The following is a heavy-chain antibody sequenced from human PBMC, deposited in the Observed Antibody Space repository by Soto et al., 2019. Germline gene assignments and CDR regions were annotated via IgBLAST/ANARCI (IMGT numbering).Heavy chain of an antibody. Sequence: PGVSLRVSCAASGLTFSDFAIHWFRQAYGKGLEWIGRIRSKANNSTTAYAASVKGRFTISREDAKNTVYLQMTSMNSEDTAVYYYIRRSEYDSGGYYYAYDFWVQGTRVTVS. CDR2: IRSKANNSTT. V-gene: IGHV3-73*01. CDR3: IRRSEYDSGGYYYAYDF. CDR1: GLTFSDFA. J-gene: IGHJ4*02. D-gene: IGHD3-22*01.